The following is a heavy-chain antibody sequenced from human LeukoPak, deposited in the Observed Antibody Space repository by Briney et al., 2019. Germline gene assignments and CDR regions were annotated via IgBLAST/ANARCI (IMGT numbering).Heavy chain of an antibody. CDR2: ISSSSSTI. V-gene: IGHV3-48*01. CDR3: ARGGVDHYGSGTYYLMYYFDH. Sequence: GGSLRLSCAASGFTFSSYSMNWVRQAPGKGLEWVSYISSSSSTIYYADSVKGRFTVSRDDPHNTLYLQMNSVRAEDTAVYFCARGGVDHYGSGTYYLMYYFDHWGQGALVTVSS. D-gene: IGHD3-10*01. J-gene: IGHJ4*02. CDR1: GFTFSSYS.